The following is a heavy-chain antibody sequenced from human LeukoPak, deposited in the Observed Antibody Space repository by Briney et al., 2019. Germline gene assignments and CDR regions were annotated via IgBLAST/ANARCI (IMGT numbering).Heavy chain of an antibody. CDR1: GGSFSGYY. D-gene: IGHD5-12*01. CDR2: INHSGST. CDR3: ARRRIVATIDY. Sequence: PSETLSLTCAVYGGSFSGYYWSWIRQPPGKGLEWIGEINHSGSTNYNPSLKSRVTISVDTSKNQFSLKLTSVTAADTAVYYCARRRIVATIDYWGQGTLVTVSS. J-gene: IGHJ4*02. V-gene: IGHV4-34*01.